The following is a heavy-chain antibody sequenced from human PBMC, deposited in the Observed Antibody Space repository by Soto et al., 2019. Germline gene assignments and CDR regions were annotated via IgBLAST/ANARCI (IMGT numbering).Heavy chain of an antibody. CDR1: GFTFSSYA. J-gene: IGHJ4*02. CDR3: AKGMAPNTAMVNLDY. CDR2: ISGSGGST. D-gene: IGHD5-18*01. V-gene: IGHV3-23*01. Sequence: EVQLLESGGGLVQPGGSLRLSCAASGFTFSSYAMSWVRQAPGKGLEWVSAISGSGGSTYYADSVKGRFTISRDNSKNPRYLQMNSLRDEDTAVYYCAKGMAPNTAMVNLDYWGQGTLVTVSS.